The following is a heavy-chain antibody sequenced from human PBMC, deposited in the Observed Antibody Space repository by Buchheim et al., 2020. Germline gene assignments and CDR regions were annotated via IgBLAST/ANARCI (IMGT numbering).Heavy chain of an antibody. Sequence: QLQLQESGSGLVKPSQTLSLTCAVSGGSISSGGYSWSWIRQPPGKGLGWIGYIYHIGGTYYNPSLKSRFPISVNRSKNRFSLKLSSVTAADTAVYYCARAQLYPAPFGAFDIWGQGT. V-gene: IGHV4-30-2*01. CDR3: ARAQLYPAPFGAFDI. J-gene: IGHJ3*02. CDR2: IYHIGGT. CDR1: GGSISSGGYS. D-gene: IGHD2-8*01.